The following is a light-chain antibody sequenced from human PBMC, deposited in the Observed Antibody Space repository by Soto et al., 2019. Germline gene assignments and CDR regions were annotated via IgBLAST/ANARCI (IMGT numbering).Light chain of an antibody. V-gene: IGLV2-8*01. J-gene: IGLJ2*01. CDR1: SSGISKYNY. CDR3: SSYAGRNNVI. CDR2: EVN. Sequence: QSVLTQPPSASGSPGQSVTISCTGTSSGISKYNYVSWYQQHPGKAPKLLIYEVNKRPSEVPERFSGSKSANTASLTVSGLQAEDEADYYCSSYAGRNNVIFGGGTKVTV.